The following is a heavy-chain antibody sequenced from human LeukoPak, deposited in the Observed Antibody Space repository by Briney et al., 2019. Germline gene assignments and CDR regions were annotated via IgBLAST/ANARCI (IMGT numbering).Heavy chain of an antibody. J-gene: IGHJ3*02. Sequence: PGGSLRLSCAASGFTFVSYWMHWARQAPGKGLVWVSRINSDGRSSIYADSVKGRFTISRDNAKNTLYLEMNSLRAEDTAVYYCARGGIQYNAFDIWGQGTMVTVSS. V-gene: IGHV3-74*01. CDR2: INSDGRSS. CDR3: ARGGIQYNAFDI. CDR1: GFTFVSYW. D-gene: IGHD5-18*01.